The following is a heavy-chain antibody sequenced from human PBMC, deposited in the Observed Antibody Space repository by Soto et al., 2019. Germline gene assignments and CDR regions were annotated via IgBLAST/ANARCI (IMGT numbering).Heavy chain of an antibody. CDR1: GFTFSSYW. J-gene: IGHJ5*02. Sequence: EVQLVESGGGLVQPGGSLRLSCAASGFTFSSYWMSWVRQAPGKGLEWVANIKQDGSEKYYVDSVKGRFTISRDNAKNSLYLQMNSLRAEDTAVYYCARDRYSSGWYWFDPWGQGTLVTVSS. V-gene: IGHV3-7*03. D-gene: IGHD6-19*01. CDR3: ARDRYSSGWYWFDP. CDR2: IKQDGSEK.